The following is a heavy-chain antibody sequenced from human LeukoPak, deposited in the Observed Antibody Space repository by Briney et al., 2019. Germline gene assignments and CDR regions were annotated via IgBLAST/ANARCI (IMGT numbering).Heavy chain of an antibody. CDR1: GFTFSTYG. CDR3: AKDDLYGKFDY. Sequence: GGSLRLSCAASGFTFSTYGMSWVRQAPGKGLEWVSAITSSGGSTYYADSVKGRFTISRDNSKHTMYLQMNSLRAEDTAVYYCAKDDLYGKFDYWGQGTLATVSS. V-gene: IGHV3-23*01. D-gene: IGHD4-17*01. J-gene: IGHJ4*02. CDR2: ITSSGGST.